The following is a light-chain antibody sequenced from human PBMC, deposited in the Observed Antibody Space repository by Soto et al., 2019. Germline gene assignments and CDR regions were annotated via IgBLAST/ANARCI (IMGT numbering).Light chain of an antibody. J-gene: IGLJ2*01. CDR2: DVS. CDR1: SSDIGGYNY. Sequence: QSALTLPASVSESPGQSITISCTGTSSDIGGYNYVSWYQQHPGKAPKLMIYDVSNRPSGISNRFSGSRSGNTASLTISGLQAEDEADYYCSSYTSSSTVIFGGGTKLTVL. CDR3: SSYTSSSTVI. V-gene: IGLV2-14*01.